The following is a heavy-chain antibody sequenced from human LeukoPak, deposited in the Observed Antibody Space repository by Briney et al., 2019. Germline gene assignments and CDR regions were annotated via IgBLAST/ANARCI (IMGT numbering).Heavy chain of an antibody. D-gene: IGHD3-10*01. J-gene: IGHJ5*02. CDR3: ARVWFGEFGLNWFDP. V-gene: IGHV3-23*01. CDR2: ISGSGGST. CDR1: GFTFSIYA. Sequence: GGSLRLSCAASGFTFSIYAMSWVRQAPGKGLEWVSAISGSGGSTYYADSVKGRFTISRDNSKNTLYLQMNSLRAEDTAVYYCARVWFGEFGLNWFDPWGQGTLVSVSS.